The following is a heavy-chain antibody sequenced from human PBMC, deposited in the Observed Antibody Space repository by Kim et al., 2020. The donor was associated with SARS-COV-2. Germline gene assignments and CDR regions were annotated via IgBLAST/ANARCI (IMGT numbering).Heavy chain of an antibody. Sequence: AGSVKGRLTITRDNSKTTLYLRMSSLRAEDTAVYYCAKGAGYSGYDYSVYWGQGTLVTVSS. V-gene: IGHV3-23*01. J-gene: IGHJ4*02. CDR3: AKGAGYSGYDYSVY. D-gene: IGHD5-12*01.